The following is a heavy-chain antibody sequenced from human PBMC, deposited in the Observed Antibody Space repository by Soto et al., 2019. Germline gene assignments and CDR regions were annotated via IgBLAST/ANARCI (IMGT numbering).Heavy chain of an antibody. V-gene: IGHV1-46*01. D-gene: IGHD2-2*01. CDR2: INPSSGRT. CDR1: GYTFTSYS. Sequence: ASVKVSCKASGYTFTSYSMHWVRQAPGQGLEWMGIINPSSGRTSYAQNFQGRVTMTSDTSTSIVYMELRSLRSDDTAVYYCARVVPGAEAWFGPWGQGTLVTVSS. J-gene: IGHJ5*02. CDR3: ARVVPGAEAWFGP.